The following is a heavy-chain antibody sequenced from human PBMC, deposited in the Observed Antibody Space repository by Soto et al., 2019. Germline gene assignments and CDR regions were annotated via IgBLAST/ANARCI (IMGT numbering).Heavy chain of an antibody. Sequence: QVQLVQSGAEVKKPGASVKVSCKASGYTFTSSGFSWVRQAPGQGLEWMAWISAYNGETHYAQKFQGRVTMTTDTSTSTSYMELRSLRSADTAVYYCAGDSGSYMYVSDWGQGTLVTVSS. J-gene: IGHJ4*02. D-gene: IGHD1-26*01. CDR3: AGDSGSYMYVSD. CDR1: GYTFTSSG. V-gene: IGHV1-18*01. CDR2: ISAYNGET.